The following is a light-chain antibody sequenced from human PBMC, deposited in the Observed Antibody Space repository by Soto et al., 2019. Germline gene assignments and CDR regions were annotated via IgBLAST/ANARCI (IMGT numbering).Light chain of an antibody. Sequence: QSALTQPPSASGSPGQSVTISCTGTSSDVGGYKYVSWYQQHPGKAPKLMIFEVNKRPSGVPDRFSGSKSGNTASLTVSGLQAEDEADYYCSSYAGINNLGVFGTGTKLTVX. V-gene: IGLV2-8*01. CDR1: SSDVGGYKY. CDR3: SSYAGINNLGV. CDR2: EVN. J-gene: IGLJ1*01.